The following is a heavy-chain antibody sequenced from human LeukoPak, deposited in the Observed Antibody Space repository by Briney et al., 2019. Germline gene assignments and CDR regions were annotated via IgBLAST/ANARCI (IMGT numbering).Heavy chain of an antibody. CDR3: ARGAGGYYTLGYYYYYMDV. J-gene: IGHJ6*03. CDR1: GGSISSGSYY. V-gene: IGHV4-61*02. CDR2: IYTSGST. D-gene: IGHD3-22*01. Sequence: SETLSLACTVSGGSISSGSYYWSWIRQPAGKGLEWIGRIYTSGSTNYNPSLKSRVTISVDTSKNQFSLKLSSVTAADTAVYYCARGAGGYYTLGYYYYYMDVWGKGTTVTVSS.